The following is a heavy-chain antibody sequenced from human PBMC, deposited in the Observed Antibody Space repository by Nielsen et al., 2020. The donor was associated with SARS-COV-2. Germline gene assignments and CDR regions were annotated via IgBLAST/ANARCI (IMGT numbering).Heavy chain of an antibody. J-gene: IGHJ6*03. Sequence: GGSLRLSCAASGFTFSSYSMNWVRQAPGKGLEWVSSISSSSSYIYYADSVKGRFTISRDNAKNSLYLQMNSLRAEDTAVYYCASTGPHYGSGSYSPRYYYYYYMDVWGKGTTVTVSS. CDR3: ASTGPHYGSGSYSPRYYYYYYMDV. V-gene: IGHV3-21*01. D-gene: IGHD3-10*01. CDR1: GFTFSSYS. CDR2: ISSSSSYI.